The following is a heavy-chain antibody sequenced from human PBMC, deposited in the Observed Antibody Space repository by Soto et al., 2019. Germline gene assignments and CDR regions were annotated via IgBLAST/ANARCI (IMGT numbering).Heavy chain of an antibody. CDR2: IYSSGST. CDR3: ASGPTVTTDY. CDR1: GGSIRSDFHY. J-gene: IGHJ4*02. D-gene: IGHD4-17*01. V-gene: IGHV4-30-4*01. Sequence: QVQLQESGPGLVKPSQTLSLTCTVSGGSIRSDFHYWTWFRKPPGKGLEWIGNIYSSGSTYYNPFLKSQVSISVDTSKNLFSLKLSSVTAADTAVYYCASGPTVTTDYWGQGALVTVSS.